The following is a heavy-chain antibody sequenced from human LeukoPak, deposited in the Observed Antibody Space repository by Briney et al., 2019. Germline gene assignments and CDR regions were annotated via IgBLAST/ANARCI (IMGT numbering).Heavy chain of an antibody. CDR1: GFTVSSNY. J-gene: IGHJ6*03. Sequence: PGGSLRLSCAASGFTVSSNYMSWVRQAPGKGLEWVSVIYSGGSTYYADSVKGRFTISRDNSKHTLYLQMNSLRAEDTAVYYCARDTEGSVDYYYMDVWGKGTTVTVSS. CDR3: ARDTEGSVDYYYMDV. CDR2: IYSGGST. V-gene: IGHV3-53*01.